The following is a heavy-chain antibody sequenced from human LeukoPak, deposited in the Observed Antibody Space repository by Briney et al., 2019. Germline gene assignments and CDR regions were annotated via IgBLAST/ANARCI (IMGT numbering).Heavy chain of an antibody. V-gene: IGHV3-30*04. CDR3: AREWGQYNWNYVLYY. CDR2: ISYDGINQ. Sequence: GGSLRLSCAASGFTFSDYAMHWVRQAPGKGLEWVAVISYDGINQYYADSVKGRFTISRDNSKNTLYLQMNSLRAEDTAIYYCAREWGQYNWNYVLYYWGQGSLVTVSS. D-gene: IGHD1-7*01. CDR1: GFTFSDYA. J-gene: IGHJ4*02.